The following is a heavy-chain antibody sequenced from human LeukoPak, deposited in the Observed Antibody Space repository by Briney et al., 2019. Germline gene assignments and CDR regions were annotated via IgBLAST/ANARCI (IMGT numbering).Heavy chain of an antibody. CDR1: GFTFDDYG. D-gene: IGHD4-11*01. Sequence: GGSLRLSCAASGFTFDDYGMNWVRQAPGKGLEWVSSISSSSYIYYADSVKGRFTISRDNAKNSLYLQMNSLRAEDTAVYYCARVGAQWTVTTFLDYWGQGTLVTVSS. CDR2: ISSSSYI. V-gene: IGHV3-69-1*01. J-gene: IGHJ4*02. CDR3: ARVGAQWTVTTFLDY.